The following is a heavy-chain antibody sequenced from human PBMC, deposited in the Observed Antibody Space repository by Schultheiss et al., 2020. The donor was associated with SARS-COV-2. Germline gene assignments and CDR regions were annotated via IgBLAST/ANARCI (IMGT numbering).Heavy chain of an antibody. CDR2: IYYSGST. D-gene: IGHD6-19*01. CDR3: ARLKVGSPFDY. Sequence: SQTLSLTCTVSGGSISSYYWSWIRQPPGKGLEWIGYIYYSGSTNYNPSLKSRVTISVDTSKNQFSLKLSSVTAADTAVYYCARLKVGSPFDYWGQGTLVTVSS. V-gene: IGHV4-59*01. J-gene: IGHJ4*02. CDR1: GGSISSYY.